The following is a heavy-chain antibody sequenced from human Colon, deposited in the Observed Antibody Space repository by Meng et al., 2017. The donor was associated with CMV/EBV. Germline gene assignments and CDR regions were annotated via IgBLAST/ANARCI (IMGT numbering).Heavy chain of an antibody. V-gene: IGHV1-2*02. Sequence: ASVKVSCKAAGYTFTGYYMHWVRQAPGQGLEWMGWINPNSGGTNYAQKFQGRVNMTRDTSISTAYMELSRLRSDDTAVYYCAGSVEYGGYGYYYSGMDVWGQGTPVTVS. D-gene: IGHD5-12*01. CDR2: INPNSGGT. CDR3: AGSVEYGGYGYYYSGMDV. J-gene: IGHJ6*02. CDR1: GYTFTGYY.